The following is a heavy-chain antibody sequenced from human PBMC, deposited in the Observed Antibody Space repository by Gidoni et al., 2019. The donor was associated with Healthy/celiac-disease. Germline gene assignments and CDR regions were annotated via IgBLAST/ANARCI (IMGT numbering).Heavy chain of an antibody. D-gene: IGHD6-19*01. CDR3: AHSIAVAGKIGYYFDY. Sequence: QITLKESGPTLVKPTQTLTLTCTFSGFSLSTSGVGVGWIRQPPGKALEWLALIYWNDDKRYSPSLKSRLTITKDTSKNQVVLTMTNMDPVDTATYYCAHSIAVAGKIGYYFDYWGQGTLVTVSS. J-gene: IGHJ4*02. V-gene: IGHV2-5*01. CDR1: GFSLSTSGVG. CDR2: IYWNDDK.